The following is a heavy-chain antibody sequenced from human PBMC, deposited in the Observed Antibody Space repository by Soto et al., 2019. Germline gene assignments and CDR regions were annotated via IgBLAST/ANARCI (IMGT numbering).Heavy chain of an antibody. D-gene: IGHD2-15*01. J-gene: IGHJ4*02. V-gene: IGHV2-26*01. Sequence: LTCTVSGFSLSNARMGVSWIRQPPGKALEWLAHIFSNDEKSYSTSLKSRLTTSKDTSKSQVVLTMTNMDPVDTATYYCARSGYCSGGSCSAFWVSRGQGTLVTVSS. CDR2: IFSNDEK. CDR3: ARSGYCSGGSCSAFWVS. CDR1: GFSLSNARMG.